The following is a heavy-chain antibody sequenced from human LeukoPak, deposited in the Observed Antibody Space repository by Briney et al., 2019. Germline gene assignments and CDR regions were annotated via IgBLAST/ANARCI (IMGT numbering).Heavy chain of an antibody. D-gene: IGHD6-13*01. J-gene: IGHJ5*02. CDR1: GGSINNYF. Sequence: PSETLSLTCSVSGGSINNYFWNWLRQPPGRGLEWIGLVYYTGSTRYNPSLKSRVFISIDTSMNQFSLKLSSVTAADTAVYYCARRARAEADTSPGNWIDPWGQGTLVTVSS. CDR2: VYYTGST. V-gene: IGHV4-59*08. CDR3: ARRARAEADTSPGNWIDP.